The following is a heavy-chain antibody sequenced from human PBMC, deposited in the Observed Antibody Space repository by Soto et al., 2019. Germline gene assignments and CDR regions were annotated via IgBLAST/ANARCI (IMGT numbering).Heavy chain of an antibody. V-gene: IGHV3-33*01. D-gene: IGHD5-18*01. Sequence: QVQLVESGGGVIQPGRSLRLSCAASGFTFSSYGRHWVRQAPGKGLGWVAVIWYDGSNKYYADSVKGRFTISRDNSKNTLYLQMNSLRAEDTAVYYCARRGGYSYGYPDYWGQGTLVTVSS. CDR1: GFTFSSYG. J-gene: IGHJ4*02. CDR3: ARRGGYSYGYPDY. CDR2: IWYDGSNK.